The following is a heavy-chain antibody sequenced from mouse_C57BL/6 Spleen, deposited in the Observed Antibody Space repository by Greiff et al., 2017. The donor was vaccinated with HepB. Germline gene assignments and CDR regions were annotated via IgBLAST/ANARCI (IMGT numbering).Heavy chain of an antibody. CDR1: GYAFSSYW. CDR2: IYPGDGDT. CDR3: ARYYYGSSPHWYFDV. V-gene: IGHV1-80*01. Sequence: QVQLKESGAELVKPGASVKISCKASGYAFSSYWMNWVKQRPGKGLEWIGQIYPGDGDTNYNGKFKGKATLTADKSSSTAYMQLSSLTSEDSAVYFCARYYYGSSPHWYFDVWGTGTTVTVSS. D-gene: IGHD1-1*01. J-gene: IGHJ1*03.